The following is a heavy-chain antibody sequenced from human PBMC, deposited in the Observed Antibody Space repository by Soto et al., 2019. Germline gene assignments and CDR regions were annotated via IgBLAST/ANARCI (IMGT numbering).Heavy chain of an antibody. V-gene: IGHV3-23*01. J-gene: IGHJ6*03. CDR1: GFTFSSYA. CDR2: ISGSGGST. D-gene: IGHD6-13*01. Sequence: GGSLRLSCAASGFTFSSYAMSWVRQAPGKGLEWVSAISGSGGSTYYADSVKGRFTISRDNSKNTLYLQMNSLRAEDTAVYYCAKPRIAAAGAYYYYYYMDVWGKGTTVTVSS. CDR3: AKPRIAAAGAYYYYYYMDV.